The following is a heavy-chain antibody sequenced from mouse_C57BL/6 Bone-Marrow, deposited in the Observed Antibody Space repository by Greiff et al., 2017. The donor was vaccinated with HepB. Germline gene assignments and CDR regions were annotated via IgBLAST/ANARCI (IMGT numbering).Heavy chain of an antibody. CDR1: GYTFTSYW. J-gene: IGHJ2*01. CDR3: ARGYYSGSSDY. D-gene: IGHD1-1*01. V-gene: IGHV1-52*01. CDR2: IDPSDSET. Sequence: QVQLQQPGAELVRPGSSVKLSCKASGYTFTSYWMHWVKQRPIQGLEWIGNIDPSDSETHYNQKFKDKATLTVDKSSSTAYMQLSSLTSEDSAVYCCARGYYSGSSDYWGQGTTLTVSS.